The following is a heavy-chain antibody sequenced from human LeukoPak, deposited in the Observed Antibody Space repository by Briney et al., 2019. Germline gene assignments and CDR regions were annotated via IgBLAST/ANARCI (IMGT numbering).Heavy chain of an antibody. CDR3: ARGFGGGLLTGPADY. D-gene: IGHD3-9*01. V-gene: IGHV4-31*03. Sequence: SETLSLTCTVSGDSFSSGGYHWSWIRQHPGKGLEWIGCIYYSGSTYYNPSLKSRVSISVDTSKNQCFLKLSSVTAADTAVYYCARGFGGGLLTGPADYWGQGTLVTVSS. CDR1: GDSFSSGGYH. CDR2: IYYSGST. J-gene: IGHJ4*02.